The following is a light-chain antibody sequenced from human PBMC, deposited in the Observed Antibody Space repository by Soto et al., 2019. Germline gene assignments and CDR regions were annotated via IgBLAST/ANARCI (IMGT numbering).Light chain of an antibody. Sequence: EIVMTQSPVTLSLSPGETATLSCRASQTIRTTLAWYQQKAGQAPRLRIYDASTRATGIPARFSGSGSGTEFTLTISSLQSEDFAVYYCQQYTNWVTFGGGTQVEIE. V-gene: IGKV3-15*01. J-gene: IGKJ4*01. CDR1: QTIRTT. CDR2: DAS. CDR3: QQYTNWVT.